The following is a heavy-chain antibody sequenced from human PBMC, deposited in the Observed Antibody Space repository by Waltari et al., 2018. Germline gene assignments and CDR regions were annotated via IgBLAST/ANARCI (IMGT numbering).Heavy chain of an antibody. CDR2: INPNSGGK. D-gene: IGHD1-26*01. CDR3: ARDSVGAQSYFDY. Sequence: QVQLVQSGAEVKKPGASVKVSCKASGYTFTGYYMHWVRQAPGQGLEWMGWINPNSGGKNYAQKFQGRVTMTRDTSISTAYMELSRLRSDDTAVYYCARDSVGAQSYFDYWGQGTLVTVSS. CDR1: GYTFTGYY. V-gene: IGHV1-2*02. J-gene: IGHJ4*02.